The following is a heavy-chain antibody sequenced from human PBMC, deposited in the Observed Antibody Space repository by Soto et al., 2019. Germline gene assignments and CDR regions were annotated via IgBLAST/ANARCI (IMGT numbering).Heavy chain of an antibody. D-gene: IGHD2-21*02. CDR1: GFSLSTTGVG. V-gene: IGHV2-5*02. J-gene: IGHJ6*02. CDR3: IQSRCGGDCLQSYASYYYYGMDV. Sequence: SGPTLVNPTQTLTLTCTFSGFSLSTTGVGVAWIRQPPGKALEWLALIYWDDDKRYSPSLKSRLTITKDTSKNQVVLTMTNMDPVDTATYYCIQSRCGGDCLQSYASYYYYGMDVRGQGTTVTAP. CDR2: IYWDDDK.